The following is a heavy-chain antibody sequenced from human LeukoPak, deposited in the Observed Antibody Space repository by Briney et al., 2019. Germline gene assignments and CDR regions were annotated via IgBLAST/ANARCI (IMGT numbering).Heavy chain of an antibody. Sequence: SETLSLTCAVYGGSFSDYYWSWIRQPPGKGLEWIGEINHSGSTNYNPSLKSRVTMSVDKSKNQFFMKLNSVTAADTAVYYCTREEPEYNSGWSMDVWGQGTTVTVSS. CDR3: TREEPEYNSGWSMDV. CDR2: INHSGST. J-gene: IGHJ6*02. D-gene: IGHD6-19*01. CDR1: GGSFSDYY. V-gene: IGHV4-34*01.